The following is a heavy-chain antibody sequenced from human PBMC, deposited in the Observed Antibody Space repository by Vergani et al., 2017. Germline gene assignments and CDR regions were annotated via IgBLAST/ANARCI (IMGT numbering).Heavy chain of an antibody. D-gene: IGHD3-10*01. CDR3: ARGRVGGYKVRGVTGYYYYYGMDG. V-gene: IGHV3-30-3*01. CDR1: GFTFSSYA. Sequence: QVQLVESGGGVVQPGRSLRLSCAASGFTFSSYAMHWVRQAPGKGLEWVAVISYDGSNKYYADSVKGRFTISRDNSKNTLYLQRNSLRAEDTAVYYCARGRVGGYKVRGVTGYYYYYGMDGWGQGTTVTVSS. J-gene: IGHJ6*02. CDR2: ISYDGSNK.